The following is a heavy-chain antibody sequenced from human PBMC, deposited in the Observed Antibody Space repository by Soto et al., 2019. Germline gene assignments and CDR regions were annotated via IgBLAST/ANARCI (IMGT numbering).Heavy chain of an antibody. V-gene: IGHV1-69*02. D-gene: IGHD6-13*01. Sequence: SVKVSCKASGDTFSSHTISWVRQAPGQGLEWMGRIIPILGIANYAQKFQGRVTITADKSTSTAYMELSSLRSEDTAVYYCERGRGIAAAADVFDIGGQGTTVTVPS. J-gene: IGHJ3*02. CDR1: GDTFSSHT. CDR2: IIPILGIA. CDR3: ERGRGIAAAADVFDI.